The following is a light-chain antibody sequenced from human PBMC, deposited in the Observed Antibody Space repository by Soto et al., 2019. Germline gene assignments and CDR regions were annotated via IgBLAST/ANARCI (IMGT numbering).Light chain of an antibody. CDR3: MEALQVPHT. V-gene: IGKV2-28*01. CDR2: LGS. J-gene: IGKJ2*01. CDR1: QSLLYSNGYNY. Sequence: EIVMTQSPLSLPVTPGEPASISCRSSQSLLYSNGYNYLDWYLQKSGQSPQLLIYLGSNRASGVPGRFSGSGSGTDFTLKISRVEAEDVGVYYCMEALQVPHTFGQGTKLEIK.